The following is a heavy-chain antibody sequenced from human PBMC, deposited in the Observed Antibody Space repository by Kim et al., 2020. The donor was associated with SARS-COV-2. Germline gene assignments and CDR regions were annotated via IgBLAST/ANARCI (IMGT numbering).Heavy chain of an antibody. CDR3: ARDLIAVADRHCMDV. J-gene: IGHJ6*02. V-gene: IGHV3-11*04. Sequence: DSVKGRFTSSRDNAKNSLYLQMNSLRAEDTAVYYCARDLIAVADRHCMDVWGQGTTVTVSS. D-gene: IGHD6-19*01.